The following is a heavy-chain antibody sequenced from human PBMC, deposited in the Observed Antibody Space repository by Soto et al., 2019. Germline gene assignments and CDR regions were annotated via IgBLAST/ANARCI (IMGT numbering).Heavy chain of an antibody. CDR1: GCSINNHY. CDR2: VYYTGST. CDR3: ARANWYSEY. Sequence: QVHLQESGPGLVKPSETLSLTCSVSGCSINNHYWSWIRQPPGKGLEWIGYVYYTGSTNDNPSLKSRVPMSVDTSKSQFSLNLTSLTAADTAIYYCARANWYSEYWGQGTLVTVSP. D-gene: IGHD7-27*01. J-gene: IGHJ4*02. V-gene: IGHV4-59*11.